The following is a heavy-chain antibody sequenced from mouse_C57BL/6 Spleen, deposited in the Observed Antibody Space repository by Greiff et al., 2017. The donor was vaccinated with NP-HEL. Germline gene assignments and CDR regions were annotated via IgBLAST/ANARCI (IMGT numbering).Heavy chain of an antibody. Sequence: VQLQQSGPELVTPGASVKISCKASGYAFSSSWMNWVKQRPGKGLEWIGRIYPGDGDTNYNGQFKGQATLTADNSSSPAYMQLSSLTSEDSAVYFCERDYYGSSLDYWGQGTTLTVSS. CDR3: ERDYYGSSLDY. CDR1: GYAFSSSW. CDR2: IYPGDGDT. V-gene: IGHV1-82*01. D-gene: IGHD1-1*01. J-gene: IGHJ2*01.